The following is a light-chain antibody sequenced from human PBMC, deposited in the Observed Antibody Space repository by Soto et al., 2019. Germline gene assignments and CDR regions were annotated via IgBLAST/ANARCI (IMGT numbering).Light chain of an antibody. Sequence: EMVMTQSPATLSVSPGERATLSCRASQSVSSSYLAWYQQKPGQAPRLLIYGAFSRANGIPVRFSGSASGTDFTLIISRLEPEDVAVYYCQQYGSLPKTFGQGTKVDIK. CDR3: QQYGSLPKT. CDR1: QSVSSSY. CDR2: GAF. V-gene: IGKV3-20*01. J-gene: IGKJ1*01.